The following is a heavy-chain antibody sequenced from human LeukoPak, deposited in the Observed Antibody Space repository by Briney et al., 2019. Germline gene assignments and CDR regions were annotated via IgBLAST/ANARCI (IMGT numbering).Heavy chain of an antibody. CDR2: IKEDGSEK. CDR3: ARGLYSSTTYYFDY. J-gene: IGHJ4*02. Sequence: PGGSLRLSCAAAGFTSSSYWMSWVRQAPGKGLEWVANIKEDGSEKYYVDSVKGRFTISRDNAKNSLYLQTNSLRAEDTAVYYCARGLYSSTTYYFDYWGQGTLVTVSS. D-gene: IGHD6-13*01. CDR1: GFTSSSYW. V-gene: IGHV3-7*03.